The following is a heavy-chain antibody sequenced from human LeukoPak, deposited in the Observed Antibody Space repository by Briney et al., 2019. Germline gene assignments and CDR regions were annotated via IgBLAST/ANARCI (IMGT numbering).Heavy chain of an antibody. CDR2: IYYSGST. D-gene: IGHD6-13*01. CDR3: ARDPAAAGTFDY. Sequence: SETLSLTCTVSGGSISNDYWSWIRQPPGKGLEWIGYIYYSGSTNYNPSLKSRVTISVDTSKNQFSLKLSSVTAADTAVYYCARDPAAAGTFDYWGQGTLVTVSS. J-gene: IGHJ4*02. V-gene: IGHV4-59*01. CDR1: GGSISNDY.